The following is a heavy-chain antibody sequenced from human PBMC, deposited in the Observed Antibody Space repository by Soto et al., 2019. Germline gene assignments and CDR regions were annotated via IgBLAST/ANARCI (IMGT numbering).Heavy chain of an antibody. V-gene: IGHV3-66*01. Sequence: GGSLRLSCAASGFTVSSNYMSWVRQAPGKGLEWVSVIYSGGSTYYADSVKGRFTISRDNSKNTLYLQMNSLRAEDTAVYYCARVGRGLRSTLSSGWWGGHLDYWGQGTLVTVSS. CDR3: ARVGRGLRSTLSSGWWGGHLDY. CDR2: IYSGGST. D-gene: IGHD6-19*01. J-gene: IGHJ4*02. CDR1: GFTVSSNY.